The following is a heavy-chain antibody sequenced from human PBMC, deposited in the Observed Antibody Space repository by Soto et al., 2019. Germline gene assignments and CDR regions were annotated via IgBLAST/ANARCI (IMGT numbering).Heavy chain of an antibody. CDR1: GFTFDDYA. J-gene: IGHJ6*02. CDR2: ISWNSGSI. CDR3: AKTYIPTFNYYYYGMDV. V-gene: IGHV3-9*01. Sequence: GGSLRLSCAASGFTFDDYAMHWVRQAPGKGLEWVSGISWNSGSIGYADSVKGRFTISRDNAKNSLYLQMNSLRAEDTALYYCAKTYIPTFNYYYYGMDVWGQGTTVTVSS. D-gene: IGHD3-16*01.